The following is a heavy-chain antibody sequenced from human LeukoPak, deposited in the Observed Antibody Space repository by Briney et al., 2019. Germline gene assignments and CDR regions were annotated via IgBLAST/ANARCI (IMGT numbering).Heavy chain of an antibody. J-gene: IGHJ4*02. CDR1: GFTFSNAW. CDR3: TTVKQLWYSIFDY. V-gene: IGHV3-15*01. D-gene: IGHD5-18*01. Sequence: PGGSLRLSCAASGFTFSNAWMSWVRQAPGKGLEWVGRIKSKTDGGTTDYAAPVKGRFTISRDDSKNTLYLQMNSLKTEDTAVYYCTTVKQLWYSIFDYWGQGTLVTVSS. CDR2: IKSKTDGGTT.